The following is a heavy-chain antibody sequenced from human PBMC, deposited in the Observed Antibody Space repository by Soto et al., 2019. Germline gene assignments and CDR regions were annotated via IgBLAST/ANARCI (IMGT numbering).Heavy chain of an antibody. Sequence: QVQLVQSGAEVKKPGASVKVSCKASGYTFTNFGISWVRQAPGQGLEWMGWISAYNGNTNYAQKFQGRVTMNTDTTTSTAYMEVRSLGFDAAAGYYCARGGTPIDQGGQGTLVTVSS. CDR2: ISAYNGNT. CDR1: GYTFTNFG. J-gene: IGHJ4*02. D-gene: IGHD3-16*01. CDR3: ARGGTPIDQ. V-gene: IGHV1-18*01.